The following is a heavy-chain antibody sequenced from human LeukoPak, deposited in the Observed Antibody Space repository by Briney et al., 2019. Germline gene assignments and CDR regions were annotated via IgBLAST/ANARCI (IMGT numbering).Heavy chain of an antibody. V-gene: IGHV3-23*01. CDR1: GFTASGYGFSSFA. CDR3: AKAAYLYGWGSYYNDY. D-gene: IGHD3-10*01. J-gene: IGHJ4*02. CDR2: ISGSGGST. Sequence: GRSLRLSCDGSGFTASGYGFSSFAMYWVRQAPGKGLEWVSAISGSGGSTYYADAVKGRFTISRDNSKNTVYLQMNSLRAEDTAVYFCAKAAYLYGWGSYYNDYWGQGTLVTVSS.